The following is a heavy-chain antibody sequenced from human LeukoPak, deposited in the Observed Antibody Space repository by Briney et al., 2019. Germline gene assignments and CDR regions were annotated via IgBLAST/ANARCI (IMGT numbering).Heavy chain of an antibody. CDR2: ISSSSSYI. J-gene: IGHJ5*02. D-gene: IGHD2-15*01. Sequence: NTGGSLRLSCAASGFTFSSYAMSWVRQAPGKGLEWVSSISSSSSYIYYADSVKGRFTISRDNAKNSLYLQMNSLRAEDTAVYYCARVTDPKLYCSGGSCYSYNWFDPWGQGTLVTVSS. CDR1: GFTFSSYA. CDR3: ARVTDPKLYCSGGSCYSYNWFDP. V-gene: IGHV3-21*01.